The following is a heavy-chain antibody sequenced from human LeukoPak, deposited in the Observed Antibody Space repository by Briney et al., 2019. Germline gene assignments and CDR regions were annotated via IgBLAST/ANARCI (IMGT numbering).Heavy chain of an antibody. CDR1: GFTFSDYY. CDR3: ARERMVRGVMTTDAFHI. V-gene: IGHV3-11*01. CDR2: TSSSGNTI. J-gene: IGHJ3*02. Sequence: GGSLRLSCAASGFTFSDYYMSWIRQAPGQGLDWLPCTSSSGNTIYDADFVKGRFTISRDNAKNSLYLQMNSLRAEDTAVYYCARERMVRGVMTTDAFHIWGQGTMVTVSS. D-gene: IGHD3-10*01.